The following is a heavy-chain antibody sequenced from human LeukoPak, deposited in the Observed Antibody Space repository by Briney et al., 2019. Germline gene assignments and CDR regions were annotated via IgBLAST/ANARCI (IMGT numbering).Heavy chain of an antibody. CDR2: SIPNSGGT. CDR3: ARGGAAPEGYWFFDL. J-gene: IGHJ2*01. Sequence: ASVKVSCRPSGYTFTGYYLHWVRQAPGQGLEWIGWSIPNSGGTNYAQKFQGRVTMTRDTSISTAYMDMRRLRSDDTAVYYCARGGAAPEGYWFFDLWGRGTLVTVSS. CDR1: GYTFTGYY. D-gene: IGHD6-13*01. V-gene: IGHV1-2*02.